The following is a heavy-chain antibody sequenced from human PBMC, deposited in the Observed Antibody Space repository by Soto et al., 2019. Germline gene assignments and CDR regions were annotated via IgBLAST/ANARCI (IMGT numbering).Heavy chain of an antibody. CDR2: ISYDGSNK. D-gene: IGHD2-15*01. J-gene: IGHJ3*02. Sequence: QVQLVESGGGVVQPGRSLRLSCAASGFTFSSYGMHWVRQAPGKGLEWVAVISYDGSNKYYADSVKGRFTISRDNSKNTLYLQMNTLRAADTAVYYYATDFGTGYWSGGSCLYFAFDICGEGTMVTVSS. CDR1: GFTFSSYG. CDR3: ATDFGTGYWSGGSCLYFAFDI. V-gene: IGHV3-30*03.